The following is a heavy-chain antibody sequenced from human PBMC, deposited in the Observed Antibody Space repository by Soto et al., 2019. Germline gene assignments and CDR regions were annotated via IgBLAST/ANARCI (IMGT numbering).Heavy chain of an antibody. CDR2: IYYSGST. Sequence: TSETLSLTCTVSGGSISSYYWSWIRQPPGKGLEWIGYIYYSGSTNYNPSLKSRVTISVDTSKNQFSLKLSSVTAADTAVYYCASYGDYFDYWGQGTLVTVS. CDR3: ASYGDYFDY. D-gene: IGHD4-17*01. V-gene: IGHV4-59*01. J-gene: IGHJ4*02. CDR1: GGSISSYY.